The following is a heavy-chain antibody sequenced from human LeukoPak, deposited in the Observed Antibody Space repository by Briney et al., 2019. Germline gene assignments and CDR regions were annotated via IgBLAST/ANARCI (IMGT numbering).Heavy chain of an antibody. D-gene: IGHD2-15*01. V-gene: IGHV3-48*04. CDR2: ISSSSSTI. J-gene: IGHJ6*02. CDR3: ARDDGDIVVVVAATYYYYGMDV. Sequence: GGSLRLSCAASGFTFSSYSMNWVRQAPGKGLEWVSYISSSSSTIYYADSVKGRFTISRNNAKNSLYLQMNSLRAEDTAVHYCARDDGDIVVVVAATYYYYGMDVWGQGTTVTVSS. CDR1: GFTFSSYS.